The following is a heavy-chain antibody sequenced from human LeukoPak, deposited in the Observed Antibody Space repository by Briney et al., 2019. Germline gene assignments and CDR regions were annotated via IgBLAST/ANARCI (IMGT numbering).Heavy chain of an antibody. J-gene: IGHJ4*02. CDR1: GFTFSSYS. CDR3: ARDLTPYYDFWSGYLHGY. CDR2: ISSSSSYI. Sequence: GGSLRLSCAASGFTFSSYSMNWVRQAPGKGLEWVSSISSSSSYIYYVDSVKGRFTISRDNAKNSLYLQMNSLRAEDTAVYYCARDLTPYYDFWSGYLHGYWGQGTLVTVSS. V-gene: IGHV3-21*01. D-gene: IGHD3-3*01.